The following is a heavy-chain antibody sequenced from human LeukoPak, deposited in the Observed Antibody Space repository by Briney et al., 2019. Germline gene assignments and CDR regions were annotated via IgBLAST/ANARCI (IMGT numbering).Heavy chain of an antibody. V-gene: IGHV3-21*01. CDR3: ASGVNYFDY. CDR2: ISSRSSYI. CDR1: GFTFSRYS. J-gene: IGHJ4*02. Sequence: PGGSLRLSCAASGFTFSRYSMNWVRQAPGKRLEWVSSISSRSSYIFYADSVKGRFTISRDNAKKSLYLQMNSLRAEDTAVYYRASGVNYFDYWGQGTLVTVSS. D-gene: IGHD3-3*01.